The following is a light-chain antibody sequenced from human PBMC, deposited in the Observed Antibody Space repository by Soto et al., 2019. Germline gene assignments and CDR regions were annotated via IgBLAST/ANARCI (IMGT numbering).Light chain of an antibody. CDR2: GAS. J-gene: IGKJ2*01. CDR3: QQTYSTPYT. V-gene: IGKV1-39*01. CDR1: QSIRSY. Sequence: DIQMTQSPSSLSASVGDRVTITCRASQSIRSYLNWYQQKSGEAPNLLIYGASTLQSGVPSRFNGSGSGTDFTLTISSLQPEDFATYYCQQTYSTPYTFGQGTKLEIK.